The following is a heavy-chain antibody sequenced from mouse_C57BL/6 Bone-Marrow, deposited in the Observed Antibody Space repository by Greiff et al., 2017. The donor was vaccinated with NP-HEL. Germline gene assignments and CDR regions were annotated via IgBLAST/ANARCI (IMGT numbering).Heavy chain of an antibody. CDR2: IWWDDDK. CDR3: ARTFLLLFDY. J-gene: IGHJ2*01. CDR1: GFSLSTFGMG. V-gene: IGHV8-8*01. Sequence: QVTLKECGPGILQPSQTLSLTCSFSGFSLSTFGMGVGWIRQPSGKGLEWLAHIWWDDDKYYNPALKSRLTNSKDTSKNQVFLKIANVYTADTATYYCARTFLLLFDYWGQGTTLTVSS. D-gene: IGHD1-1*01.